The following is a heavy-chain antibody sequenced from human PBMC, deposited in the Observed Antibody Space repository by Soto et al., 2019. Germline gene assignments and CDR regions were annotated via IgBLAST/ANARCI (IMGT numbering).Heavy chain of an antibody. V-gene: IGHV3-30*18. Sequence: QVQLVESGGGVVQPGRSLRLSCAASGFTFSSYGMHWVRQAPGKGLEWVAVISYDGSNKYYADSVKGRFTISRDNSKNRLYLQMNSLRADDTAVYYCAKDGTSGITGTRGWFDPWGQGTLVTVSS. CDR1: GFTFSSYG. D-gene: IGHD1-7*01. J-gene: IGHJ5*02. CDR2: ISYDGSNK. CDR3: AKDGTSGITGTRGWFDP.